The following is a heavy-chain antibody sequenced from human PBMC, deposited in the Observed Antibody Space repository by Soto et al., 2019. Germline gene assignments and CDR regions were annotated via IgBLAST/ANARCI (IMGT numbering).Heavy chain of an antibody. CDR2: ISAYNGNT. Sequence: ASVKVSCKASGYTFTGYYMHWVRQAPGQGLEWMGWISAYNGNTDYAQKLQGRVTMTTDTSTSTAYMELRSLRSDDTAVYYCASHRELDVWGQGTTVTVSS. J-gene: IGHJ6*02. D-gene: IGHD1-26*01. CDR3: ASHRELDV. CDR1: GYTFTGYY. V-gene: IGHV1-18*04.